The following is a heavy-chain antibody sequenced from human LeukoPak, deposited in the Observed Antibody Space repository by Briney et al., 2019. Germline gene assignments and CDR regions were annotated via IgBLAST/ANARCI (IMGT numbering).Heavy chain of an antibody. V-gene: IGHV1-69*04. CDR2: IIPLLGIA. Sequence: ASVKVSCKASGYTFTSYGSSWVRQAPGQGLEWMGRIIPLLGIANYAHKFQCRLTITADNSTSTAYMQLSSLRSEDTAVYYCARDEVIAAAGRSPFDYWGQGTLVTVSS. CDR1: GYTFTSYG. J-gene: IGHJ4*02. CDR3: ARDEVIAAAGRSPFDY. D-gene: IGHD6-13*01.